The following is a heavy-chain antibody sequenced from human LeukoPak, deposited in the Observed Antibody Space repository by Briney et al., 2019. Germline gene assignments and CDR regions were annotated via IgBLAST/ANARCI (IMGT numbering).Heavy chain of an antibody. CDR1: GGSISNNY. CDR2: IYYSGST. Sequence: SETLSLTCLVSGGSISNNYWSWIRQPPGKGLEWIGYIYYSGSTNYNPSLKSRVTISVDTSKNQFSLKLSSVTAADTAVYYCARHRYLTGDLPLAFDIWGQGTMVTVSS. CDR3: ARHRYLTGDLPLAFDI. V-gene: IGHV4-59*08. J-gene: IGHJ3*02. D-gene: IGHD7-27*01.